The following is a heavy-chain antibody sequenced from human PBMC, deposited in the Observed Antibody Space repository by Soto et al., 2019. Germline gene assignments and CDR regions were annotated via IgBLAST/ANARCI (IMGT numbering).Heavy chain of an antibody. J-gene: IGHJ4*02. V-gene: IGHV1-8*02. Sequence: ASVKVSCKASGYTFTSYAVSWVRQATGQGLEWMGWMNPNSGNTGYAQKFQGRVTMTRNTSISTAYMELSSLRSEDTAVYYCARERSSGWYVDYWGQGTLVTVSS. CDR2: MNPNSGNT. D-gene: IGHD6-19*01. CDR1: GYTFTSYA. CDR3: ARERSSGWYVDY.